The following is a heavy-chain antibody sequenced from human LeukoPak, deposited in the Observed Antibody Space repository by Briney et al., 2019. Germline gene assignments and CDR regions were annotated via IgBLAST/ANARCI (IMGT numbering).Heavy chain of an antibody. V-gene: IGHV3-21*01. CDR1: GFTFSSYS. Sequence: GGSLRLSCAASGFTFSSYSMNWVHQAPGKGLKWVSSISSSSSYIYYADSVKGRFTISRDNAKNSLYLQMNSLRAEDTAVYYCARDAYYYDSSGYYYGYWGQGTLVTVSS. J-gene: IGHJ4*02. D-gene: IGHD3-22*01. CDR3: ARDAYYYDSSGYYYGY. CDR2: ISSSSSYI.